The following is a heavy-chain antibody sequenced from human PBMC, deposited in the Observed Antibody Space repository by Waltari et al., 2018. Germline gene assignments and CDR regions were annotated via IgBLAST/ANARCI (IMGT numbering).Heavy chain of an antibody. CDR1: GYIFTRFW. CDR3: TRRGNSGKDLGDFDS. J-gene: IGHJ4*02. V-gene: IGHV5-51*01. D-gene: IGHD3-10*01. Sequence: EVQLVQSGAEVKKPGESLKISCKGSGYIFTRFWIGWVRQVPGKGLEWMGIIYPGDSDIRYSSSFQGQVTLSTDKSLTTAYLEWSSLKASDTAMYYCTRRGNSGKDLGDFDSWGPGTLVTVSS. CDR2: IYPGDSDI.